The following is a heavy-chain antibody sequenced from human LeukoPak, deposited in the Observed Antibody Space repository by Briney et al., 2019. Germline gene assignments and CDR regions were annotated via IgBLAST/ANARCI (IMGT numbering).Heavy chain of an antibody. J-gene: IGHJ5*02. CDR3: ARCTGGGLFDP. CDR1: GGSISSYY. D-gene: IGHD3-10*02. Sequence: PSETLSLTCTVSGGSISSYYWSWIRQPPGKGLEWIGYIYYSGSTNYNPSLKSRVTISVDTSKNQFSLKLNSVTAADTAVYYCARCTGGGLFDPWGQGTLVTVSS. V-gene: IGHV4-59*12. CDR2: IYYSGST.